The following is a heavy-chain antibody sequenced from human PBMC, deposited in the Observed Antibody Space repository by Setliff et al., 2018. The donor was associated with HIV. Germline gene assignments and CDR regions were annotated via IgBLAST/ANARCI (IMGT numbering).Heavy chain of an antibody. CDR3: APAGSGWFDP. CDR2: FDPDDGET. V-gene: IGHV1-24*01. CDR1: GYSLTELS. J-gene: IGHJ5*02. Sequence: ASVKVSCKVSGYSLTELSMHWVRQAPGKGLEWMGGFDPDDGETVYAQQFQGRVTMTEDTSTDTAYMYLTSLRSEDTAMYYCAPAGSGWFDPWGQGTLVTVSS. D-gene: IGHD6-25*01.